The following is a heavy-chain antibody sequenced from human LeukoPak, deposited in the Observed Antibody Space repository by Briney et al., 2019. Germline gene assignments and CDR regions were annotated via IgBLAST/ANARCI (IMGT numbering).Heavy chain of an antibody. J-gene: IGHJ2*01. Sequence: EASVKVSCKASGYTFDVYYIHWVRQAPGQGLEWMGIFNPSGGNTNYAQRFQGRVTLTRDTSTITVYMDLSGLRPEDTAVYYCARGRTVTNDFDLWGRGTLLTVSS. CDR2: FNPSGGNT. CDR1: GYTFDVYY. CDR3: ARGRTVTNDFDL. D-gene: IGHD4-17*01. V-gene: IGHV1-46*02.